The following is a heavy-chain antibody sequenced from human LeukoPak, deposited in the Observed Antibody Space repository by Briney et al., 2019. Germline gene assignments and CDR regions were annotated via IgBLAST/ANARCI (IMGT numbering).Heavy chain of an antibody. V-gene: IGHV3-43D*04. J-gene: IGHJ6*04. CDR2: ISWDGGST. Sequence: PGGSLRLSCAASGFSFDDYAMHWVRQAPGKGLEWVSLISWDGGSTNFADSVKGRFTISRDNSKNSLYLQMNSLRAEDTALYYCAKDVLRRKGYYYYGMDVWGKGTTVTVSS. CDR3: AKDVLRRKGYYYYGMDV. D-gene: IGHD3-3*01. CDR1: GFSFDDYA.